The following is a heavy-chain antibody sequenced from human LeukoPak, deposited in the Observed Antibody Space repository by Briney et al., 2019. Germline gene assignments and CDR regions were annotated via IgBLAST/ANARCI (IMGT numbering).Heavy chain of an antibody. V-gene: IGHV1-2*02. D-gene: IGHD6-13*01. Sequence: ASVKVSCKASGYTFTGYYMHWVRQAPGQGLEWMGWINPNSGGTNYAQKFQGRVTMTRDTSISTAYMELSRLRSDDTAVYYCARSQRPYSSSWYYGYWGQGTLVTVSS. J-gene: IGHJ4*02. CDR2: INPNSGGT. CDR1: GYTFTGYY. CDR3: ARSQRPYSSSWYYGY.